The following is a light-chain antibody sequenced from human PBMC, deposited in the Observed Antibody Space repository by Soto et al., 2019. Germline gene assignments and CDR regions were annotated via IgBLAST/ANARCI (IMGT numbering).Light chain of an antibody. CDR1: QGISSA. J-gene: IGKJ1*01. Sequence: PGDRVTITCRASQGISSALAWYQQKPGQAPRLLMYDSSRRAPGVPHRFSGSGSGTEFTLTISRVEPDDFGVYYCQQYDMSPQTFGLGTKVDIK. V-gene: IGKV3-20*01. CDR3: QQYDMSPQT. CDR2: DSS.